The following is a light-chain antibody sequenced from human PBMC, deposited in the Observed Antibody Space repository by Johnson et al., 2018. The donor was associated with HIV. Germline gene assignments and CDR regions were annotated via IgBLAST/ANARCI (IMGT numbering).Light chain of an antibody. CDR1: SSNIGSNY. J-gene: IGLJ1*01. V-gene: IGLV1-51*01. CDR3: GTWDSSLSAGV. Sequence: QSVLTQPPSVSAAPGQTVTISCSGSSSNIGSNYVSWYQQLPGTAPKLLIYDSDKRPSGIPDRFSGSNSVTSATLGITGLQTGDEADYYCGTWDSSLSAGVFGSGTKVTFL. CDR2: DSD.